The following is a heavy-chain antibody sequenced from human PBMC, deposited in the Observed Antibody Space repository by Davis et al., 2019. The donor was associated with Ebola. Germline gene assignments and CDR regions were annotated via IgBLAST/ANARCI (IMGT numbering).Heavy chain of an antibody. V-gene: IGHV3-30*03. D-gene: IGHD3-3*01. J-gene: IGHJ6*02. CDR3: ARDPYDFWSGYLYYYYGMDV. CDR1: GFTFSSYG. Sequence: GESLKISCAASGFTFSSYGMHWVRQAPGKGLEWVAVISYDGSNKYYADSVKGRFTISRDNSKNTLYLQMNSLRAEDTAVYYCARDPYDFWSGYLYYYYGMDVWGQGTTVTVSS. CDR2: ISYDGSNK.